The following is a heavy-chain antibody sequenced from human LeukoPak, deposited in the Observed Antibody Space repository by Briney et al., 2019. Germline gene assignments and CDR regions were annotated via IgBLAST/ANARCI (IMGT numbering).Heavy chain of an antibody. Sequence: PGGSLRLSCAASGFTFSSYGMHWVRQAPGKGLEWVAVISYDGSNKYYADSVKGRFTISRDNSKNTLYLQMNSLRAEDTAVYYCAKDISSGYYYDSSGYQNYWGQGTLVTVSS. CDR2: ISYDGSNK. J-gene: IGHJ4*02. V-gene: IGHV3-30*18. D-gene: IGHD3-22*01. CDR3: AKDISSGYYYDSSGYQNY. CDR1: GFTFSSYG.